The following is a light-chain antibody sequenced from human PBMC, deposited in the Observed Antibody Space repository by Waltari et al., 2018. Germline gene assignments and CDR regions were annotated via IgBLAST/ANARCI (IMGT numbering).Light chain of an antibody. CDR1: QASNNF. CDR3: QKYNSAPFT. V-gene: IGKV1-27*01. Sequence: DIQFTQSPSSMSASVGDRVTITGRASQASNNFLAWYQQKPGKRPRFLIYGASTLQTGVPSRFSGSGSGTDFTLSIDSLQPEDVATYYCQKYNSAPFTFGPGTKVDLK. CDR2: GAS. J-gene: IGKJ3*01.